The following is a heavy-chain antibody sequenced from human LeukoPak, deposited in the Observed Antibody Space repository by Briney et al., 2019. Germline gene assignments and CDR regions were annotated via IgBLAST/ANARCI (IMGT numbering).Heavy chain of an antibody. CDR2: IFHSGST. D-gene: IGHD6-19*01. V-gene: IGHV4-4*02. CDR1: GDSISSRYW. CDR3: ARQAVAGLNWYDP. Sequence: SETLSLTCAVSGDSISSRYWWNWVRQPPGKGLEWIGEIFHSGSTNYNPSLRSRVTMSVDKSKNQFSLKVTSVTAADTAVYYRARQAVAGLNWYDPWGQGTLVTVSS. J-gene: IGHJ5*02.